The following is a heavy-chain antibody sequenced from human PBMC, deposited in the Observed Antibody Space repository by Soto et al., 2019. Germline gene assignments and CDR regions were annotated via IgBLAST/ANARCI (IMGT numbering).Heavy chain of an antibody. CDR1: GGTFSSYA. J-gene: IGHJ6*02. CDR3: AREWYSYAHRTRPYYYYYYGMDV. D-gene: IGHD5-18*01. CDR2: IIPIFGTA. Sequence: SVKVSCKASGGTFSSYAISWVRQAPGQGLEWMGGIIPIFGTANYAQKFQGRVTITADESTSTAYMELSSLRSEDTAVYYCAREWYSYAHRTRPYYYYYYGMDVWGQGTTVTVSS. V-gene: IGHV1-69*13.